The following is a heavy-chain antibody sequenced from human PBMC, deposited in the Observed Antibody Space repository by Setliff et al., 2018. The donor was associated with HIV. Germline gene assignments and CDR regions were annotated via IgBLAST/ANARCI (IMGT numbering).Heavy chain of an antibody. Sequence: GASVKVSCKASGGTFSSYAISWVRQAPGQGLEWMGGIIPIFGTANYAQKFQGRVTITTDESTSTAYMELSSLRSEDTAVYYFARPPSYNWNFLPYFDYWGQGTLVTVSS. CDR3: ARPPSYNWNFLPYFDY. CDR2: IIPIFGTA. CDR1: GGTFSSYA. D-gene: IGHD1-7*01. V-gene: IGHV1-69*05. J-gene: IGHJ4*02.